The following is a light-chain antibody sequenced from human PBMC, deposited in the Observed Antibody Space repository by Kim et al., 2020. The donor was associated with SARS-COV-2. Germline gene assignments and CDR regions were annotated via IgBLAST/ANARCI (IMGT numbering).Light chain of an antibody. Sequence: PAYISCMASQSLGHRDGNTYLRWRQQRPGQPPRLLIYKISNRFSGVPDRFSGSGAGTDFTLKISRVEAEDVGVYYCMQATQFPYSFGQGTKLEI. CDR2: KIS. J-gene: IGKJ2*03. CDR3: MQATQFPYS. CDR1: QSLGHRDGNTY. V-gene: IGKV2-24*01.